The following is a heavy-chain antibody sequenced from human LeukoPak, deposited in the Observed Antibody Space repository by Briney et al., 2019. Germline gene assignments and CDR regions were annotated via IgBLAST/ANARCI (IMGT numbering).Heavy chain of an antibody. Sequence: MAGGSLRLSCTVSGFTFINAWMSWVRQAPGKGLEWVGRIKTTADGGTTDYAAPVKGRFSISRDDSKNTLYLQMNSLQTEDTAVYYCATVDVGATNMKWGQGTLVIVSS. J-gene: IGHJ4*02. V-gene: IGHV3-15*01. CDR3: ATVDVGATNMK. D-gene: IGHD1-26*01. CDR2: IKTTADGGTT. CDR1: GFTFINAW.